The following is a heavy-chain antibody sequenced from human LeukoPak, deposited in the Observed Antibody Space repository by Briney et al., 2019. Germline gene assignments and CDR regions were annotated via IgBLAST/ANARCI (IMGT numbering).Heavy chain of an antibody. Sequence: PSETLSLTCAVYGGSFSGYYWTWIRQPPGKGLEWIAEIIHSGSTNYNPSLKSRVTISVDTSKNQSSLKLSSVTAADTAVYYCARGRPGIAAGGIKYYYGMDVWGQGIPVTVSS. CDR2: IIHSGST. J-gene: IGHJ6*02. CDR1: GGSFSGYY. CDR3: ARGRPGIAAGGIKYYYGMDV. D-gene: IGHD6-13*01. V-gene: IGHV4-34*01.